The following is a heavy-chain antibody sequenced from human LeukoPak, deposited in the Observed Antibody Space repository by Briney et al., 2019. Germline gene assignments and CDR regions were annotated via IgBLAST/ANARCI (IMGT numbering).Heavy chain of an antibody. Sequence: GGSLRLSCAASGFTFSSYWMSWVRQAPGKGLEWVANIKQDGSGKYYVDSVKGRFTISRDNAKNSLYLQMNSLRAEDTAVYYCARDPLDYYESLLDWFDPWGQGTLVTVSS. J-gene: IGHJ5*02. CDR3: ARDPLDYYESLLDWFDP. V-gene: IGHV3-7*01. CDR2: IKQDGSGK. CDR1: GFTFSSYW. D-gene: IGHD3-22*01.